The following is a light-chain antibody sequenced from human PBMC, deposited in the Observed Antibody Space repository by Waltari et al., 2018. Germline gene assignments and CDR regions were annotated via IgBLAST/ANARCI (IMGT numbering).Light chain of an antibody. CDR3: CSYAGSYSWL. Sequence: QSALTQPRSVSGSPGLSVTISCVGSSSDVGNYNFVSWFQHHPGTAPKLLIFDVTKRPSGVPDRFSASKSGNTASLTISGLQSEDEADYYCCSYAGSYSWLFGGGTKVTVL. CDR2: DVT. CDR1: SSDVGNYNF. V-gene: IGLV2-11*01. J-gene: IGLJ3*02.